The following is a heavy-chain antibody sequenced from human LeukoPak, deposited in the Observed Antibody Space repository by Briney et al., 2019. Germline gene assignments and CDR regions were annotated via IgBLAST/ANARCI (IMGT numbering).Heavy chain of an antibody. CDR3: AREDSSSGGGHFDY. V-gene: IGHV1-69*05. Sequence: ASVKVSCKASGGTFSSYAISWVRQAPGQGLEWMGGIIPIFGTANCAQKFQGRVTITTDESTITAYMELSSLRSEDTAVYYCAREDSSSGGGHFDYWGQGTLVTVSS. CDR2: IIPIFGTA. CDR1: GGTFSSYA. D-gene: IGHD6-6*01. J-gene: IGHJ4*02.